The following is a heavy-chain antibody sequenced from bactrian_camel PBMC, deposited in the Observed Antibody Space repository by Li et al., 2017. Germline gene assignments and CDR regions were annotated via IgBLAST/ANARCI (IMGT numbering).Heavy chain of an antibody. J-gene: IGHJ4*01. CDR2: IDRVGST. V-gene: IGHV3S55*01. D-gene: IGHD3*01. CDR3: AAGGPYDYCTGSMFTGNSEYWSSLSY. CDR1: RNIDDSYC. Sequence: HVQLVESGGGSVQSGGSLRLSCAVSRNIDDSYCIGWFRQAPGKEREGVAGIDRVGSTSYADSVKGRFTISLDNAKNTLYLEMNSLKPEDTAMYYCAAGGPYDYCTGSMFTGNSEYWSSLSYWGQGTQVTVS.